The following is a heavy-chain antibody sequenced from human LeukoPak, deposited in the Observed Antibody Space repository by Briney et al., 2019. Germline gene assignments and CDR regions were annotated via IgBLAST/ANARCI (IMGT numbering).Heavy chain of an antibody. Sequence: PGGSLRLSCAASGSTFSSYAMHWVRQAPGKGLEWVSAISGSGGSTYYADSVKGRFTISRDNSKNTLYLQMNSLRAEDTAVYYCAKDGKQWLVRGYVDYWGQGTLVTVSS. CDR3: AKDGKQWLVRGYVDY. CDR2: ISGSGGST. D-gene: IGHD6-19*01. CDR1: GSTFSSYA. J-gene: IGHJ4*02. V-gene: IGHV3-23*01.